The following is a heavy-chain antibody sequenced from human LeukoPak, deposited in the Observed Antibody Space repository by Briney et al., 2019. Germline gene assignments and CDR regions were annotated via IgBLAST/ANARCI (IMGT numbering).Heavy chain of an antibody. V-gene: IGHV1-8*01. CDR3: ARGRTEMATIPGY. Sequence: GASVKVSCKASGYTFTSYDINWVRQATGQGLEWMGWMNPNSGNTGYAQKFQGRVTMTRNTSISTAYMELSSLRSEETAVYYCARGRTEMATIPGYWGQGTLVTVSS. CDR2: MNPNSGNT. D-gene: IGHD5-24*01. CDR1: GYTFTSYD. J-gene: IGHJ4*02.